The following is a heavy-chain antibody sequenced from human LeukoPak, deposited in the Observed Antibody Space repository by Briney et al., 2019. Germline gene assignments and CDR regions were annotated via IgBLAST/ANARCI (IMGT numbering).Heavy chain of an antibody. Sequence: GGSLRLSCAASGFTFSSYGMHWVRQAPGKGLEWVAFIRYDGSNKYYADSVKGRFTISRDNSKNTLYLQMNSLRAEDTAVYYCAKDKRVVVAATEFYFDYWGQGTLVTVSS. D-gene: IGHD2-15*01. J-gene: IGHJ4*02. CDR2: IRYDGSNK. V-gene: IGHV3-30*02. CDR1: GFTFSSYG. CDR3: AKDKRVVVAATEFYFDY.